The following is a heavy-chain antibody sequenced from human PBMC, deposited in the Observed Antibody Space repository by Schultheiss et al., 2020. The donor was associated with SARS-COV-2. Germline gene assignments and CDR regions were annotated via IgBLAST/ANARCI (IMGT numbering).Heavy chain of an antibody. J-gene: IGHJ3*02. CDR1: GFTFSSYA. V-gene: IGHV3-11*03. CDR2: ISSSSSYT. Sequence: GGSLRLSCAASGFTFSSYAMSWIRQAPGKGLEWVSSISSSSSYTNYADSVKGRFTISRDNSKNSLYLQMNSLRTEDTAVYYCANHVVPAASRAPRRAFDIWGQGTMVTVSS. CDR3: ANHVVPAASRAPRRAFDI. D-gene: IGHD2-2*01.